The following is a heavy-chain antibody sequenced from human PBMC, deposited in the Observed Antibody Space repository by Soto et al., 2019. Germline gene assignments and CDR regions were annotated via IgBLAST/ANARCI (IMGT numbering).Heavy chain of an antibody. J-gene: IGHJ5*02. CDR2: IWYDGSNK. D-gene: IGHD2-15*01. CDR3: AKLYCIGGSCYSFRDNWFDP. V-gene: IGHV3-33*06. CDR1: GFTFSSYG. Sequence: HPGGSLRLSCAASGFTFSSYGMHWVRQAPGKGLEWVAVIWYDGSNKYYADSVKGRFTIPRDNSKNTLYLQVNSLRAEDTAVYYCAKLYCIGGSCYSFRDNWFDPWAQGNLVTFSS.